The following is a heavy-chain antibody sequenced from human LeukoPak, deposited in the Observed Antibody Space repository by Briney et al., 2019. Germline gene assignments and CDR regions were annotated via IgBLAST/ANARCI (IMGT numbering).Heavy chain of an antibody. CDR1: GFTFSDYY. CDR3: TRGHTLIAY. Sequence: GGSLILSCAASGFTFSDYYMSWIRQAPGKGLEWVSYISSSSSSTNYADSVQGRFTISRDNAKNSLYLQMNSLRAEDTAVYYCTRGHTLIAYWGQGTLVTVSS. V-gene: IGHV3-11*05. CDR2: ISSSSSST. D-gene: IGHD5-18*01. J-gene: IGHJ4*02.